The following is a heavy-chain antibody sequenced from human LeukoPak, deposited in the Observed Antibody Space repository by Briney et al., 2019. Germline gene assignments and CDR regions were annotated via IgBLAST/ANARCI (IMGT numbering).Heavy chain of an antibody. D-gene: IGHD3-22*01. CDR3: AKDLTRYYDSSGYYDY. Sequence: GGSLRLSCAASGFTFSSLAMNRVRQAPGRGREGVSAISHSGGSTYYADSVKGRFTISRDNSKNTLYLQMNSLRAEDTAVYYCAKDLTRYYDSSGYYDYWGQGTLVTVSS. J-gene: IGHJ4*02. CDR1: GFTFSSLA. CDR2: ISHSGGST. V-gene: IGHV3-23*01.